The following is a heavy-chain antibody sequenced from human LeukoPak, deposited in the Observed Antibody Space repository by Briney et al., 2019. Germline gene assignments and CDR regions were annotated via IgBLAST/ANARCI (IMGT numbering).Heavy chain of an antibody. D-gene: IGHD1-26*01. V-gene: IGHV1-18*01. CDR1: GYTFTSYG. Sequence: ASVKVSKASGYTFTSYGISWVRQAPGQGLEWMGWISAYNGNTNYAQKLQGRVTMTTDTSTSTAYMELRSLRSDDTAVYYCARDRPDIVGAPVYWGQGTLVTVSS. J-gene: IGHJ4*02. CDR2: ISAYNGNT. CDR3: ARDRPDIVGAPVY.